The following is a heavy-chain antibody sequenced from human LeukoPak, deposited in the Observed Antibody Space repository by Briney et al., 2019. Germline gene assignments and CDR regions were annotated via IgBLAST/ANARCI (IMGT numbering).Heavy chain of an antibody. D-gene: IGHD2-2*01. J-gene: IGHJ6*03. Sequence: GASVKVSCKASGYTFTGYYMHWVRQAPGQGLEWMGWINPNSGGTNYAQKFQGRVTMTRDTSISTAYMELSRLRSDDTAVYYCATHFSTAYQLPYTDYYYMDVWGKGTTVTVSS. CDR2: INPNSGGT. V-gene: IGHV1-2*02. CDR1: GYTFTGYY. CDR3: ATHFSTAYQLPYTDYYYMDV.